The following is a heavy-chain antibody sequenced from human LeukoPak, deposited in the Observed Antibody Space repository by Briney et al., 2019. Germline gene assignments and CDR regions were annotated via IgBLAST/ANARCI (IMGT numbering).Heavy chain of an antibody. CDR2: ISGSGGST. CDR1: GFTSSSYS. Sequence: PGGSLRLSCAASGFTSSSYSMNWVRQAPGKGLEWVSAISGSGGSTYYADSVKGRFTISRDNSKNTLYLQMNSLRAEDTAVYYCAKANSSGYYHTYFDYWGQGTLVTVSS. D-gene: IGHD3-22*01. J-gene: IGHJ4*02. CDR3: AKANSSGYYHTYFDY. V-gene: IGHV3-23*01.